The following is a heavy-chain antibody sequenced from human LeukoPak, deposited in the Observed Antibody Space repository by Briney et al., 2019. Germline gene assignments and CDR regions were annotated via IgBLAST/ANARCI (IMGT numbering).Heavy chain of an antibody. CDR1: GGSISSGSYY. J-gene: IGHJ4*02. CDR3: ARGMEIVVLHS. CDR2: IYTSGST. Sequence: PSQTLSLTCTVSGGSISSGSYYWSWIRQPAGKGLEWIGRIYTSGSTNYNPSLKSRGTISVDTSKNQFSLKLSSVTAADTAVYYCARGMEIVVLHSWGQGILVTVSS. D-gene: IGHD3-22*01. V-gene: IGHV4-61*02.